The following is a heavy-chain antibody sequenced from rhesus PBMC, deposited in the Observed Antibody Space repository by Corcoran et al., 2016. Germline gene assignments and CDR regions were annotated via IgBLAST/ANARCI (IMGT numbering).Heavy chain of an antibody. Sequence: QVQLQESGPGVVKPSETLSLTCAVSGGSISDSYRWSWIRQPPGKGLVWIGYTYGSSTSTNYNPSLKRRVTISKDTSRTQFSLKLSSVTAADTAVYYCAREVAAAGPFDYWGQGVLVTVSS. CDR2: TYGSSTST. D-gene: IGHD6S26*01. CDR3: AREVAAAGPFDY. J-gene: IGHJ4*01. CDR1: GGSISDSYR. V-gene: IGHV4S10*01.